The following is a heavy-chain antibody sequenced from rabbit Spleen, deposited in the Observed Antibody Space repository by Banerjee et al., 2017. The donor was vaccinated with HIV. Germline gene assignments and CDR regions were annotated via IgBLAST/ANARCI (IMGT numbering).Heavy chain of an antibody. J-gene: IGHJ6*01. CDR1: GFSFSSGYY. D-gene: IGHD6-1*01. CDR3: ARDEVYADGYYGMDL. Sequence: QSLEESGGDLVKTGASLTLTCTASGFSFSSGYYMCWVRQAPGKGLEWIACIDAGSSGSTYYANWAKGRFTVSKTASTTVTLQMTSLTAADTATYFCARDEVYADGYYGMDLWGPGTLVTVS. V-gene: IGHV1S40*01. CDR2: IDAGSSGST.